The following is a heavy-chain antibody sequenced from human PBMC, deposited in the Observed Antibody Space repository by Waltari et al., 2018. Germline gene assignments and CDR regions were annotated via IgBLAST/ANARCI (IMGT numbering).Heavy chain of an antibody. CDR1: GGSISSSSYS. CDR2: IYYSGST. J-gene: IGHJ6*03. CDR3: ARLNWPRSVVVPAARHYMDV. Sequence: QLQLQESGPGLVKPSETLSLTCTVSGGSISSSSYSWGWIRQPPGKGLEWIGSIYYSGSTYDNPSLKSRVTISVDTSKNQFSLKLSSVTAADTAVYYCARLNWPRSVVVPAARHYMDVWGKGTTVTVSS. V-gene: IGHV4-39*01. D-gene: IGHD2-2*01.